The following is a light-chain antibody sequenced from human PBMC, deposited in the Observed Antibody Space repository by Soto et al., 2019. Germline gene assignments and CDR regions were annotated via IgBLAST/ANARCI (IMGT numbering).Light chain of an antibody. J-gene: IGKJ4*01. V-gene: IGKV3-11*01. CDR1: QSVSAY. CDR2: DAS. CDR3: QQCSSWPPT. Sequence: EIVLTQSPATLSLSPGERATLSCRASQSVSAYLAWYQQKPDQAPKLLIYDASNMATGIPARFSGSGSGTDFTLTISSLEPEDFAAYYCQQCSSWPPTFGGGTKVEIK.